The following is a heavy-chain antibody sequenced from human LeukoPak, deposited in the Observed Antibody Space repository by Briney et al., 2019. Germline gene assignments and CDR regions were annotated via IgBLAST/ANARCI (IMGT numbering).Heavy chain of an antibody. V-gene: IGHV3-21*01. CDR1: DFTFSRYG. J-gene: IGHJ6*02. D-gene: IGHD2-2*01. CDR3: AKGYCSSTSCYGYYYYGMDV. Sequence: GGSLRLSCAASDFTFSRYGMSWVRQAPGKGLEWVSSISSSSNYIYYADSVKGRFTISRDNAKNSLYLQMNSLRAEDTAVYYCAKGYCSSTSCYGYYYYGMDVWGQGTTVTVSS. CDR2: ISSSSNYI.